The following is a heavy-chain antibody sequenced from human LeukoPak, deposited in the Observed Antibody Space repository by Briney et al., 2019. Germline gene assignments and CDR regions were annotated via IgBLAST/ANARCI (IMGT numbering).Heavy chain of an antibody. Sequence: PSETLSLTCTVSGYSISNGYYWGWIRQPPGKGLEWIGSIYHSGSTYYNPSLKSRVTISVDTSKNHFSLKLSSVTAADTAVYYCARDSSYYGSGAFDYWGQGTLVTVSS. CDR2: IYHSGST. V-gene: IGHV4-38-2*02. CDR1: GYSISNGYY. D-gene: IGHD3-10*01. J-gene: IGHJ4*02. CDR3: ARDSSYYGSGAFDY.